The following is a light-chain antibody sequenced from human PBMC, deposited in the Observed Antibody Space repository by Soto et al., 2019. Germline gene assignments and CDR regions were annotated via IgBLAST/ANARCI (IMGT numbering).Light chain of an antibody. Sequence: QSALTQPASVSGSPGQSITISCAGTTSDVAYYDLVSWYQQHPGRAPKLLIYEVHKRPSAISVRFSGSKSGATASLTISGLLPEDEAVYFCCTYAGHVPKFGGGTKLTVL. CDR1: TSDVAYYDL. CDR2: EVH. J-gene: IGLJ2*01. CDR3: CTYAGHVPK. V-gene: IGLV2-23*02.